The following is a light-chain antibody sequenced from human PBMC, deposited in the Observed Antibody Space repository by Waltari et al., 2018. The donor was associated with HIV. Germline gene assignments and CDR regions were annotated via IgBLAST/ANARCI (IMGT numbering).Light chain of an antibody. CDR1: QSISSN. J-gene: IGKJ1*01. CDR3: QQYNDWLSWT. Sequence: EIVMTQSPATLSVSPGQSATVSCWASQSISSNLAWCQQQPGQAPRLLVYDASTRVAGIPARFSASGFATEFTLTISSLQSEDFAVYYCQQYNDWLSWTFGQGTKVEMK. CDR2: DAS. V-gene: IGKV3-15*01.